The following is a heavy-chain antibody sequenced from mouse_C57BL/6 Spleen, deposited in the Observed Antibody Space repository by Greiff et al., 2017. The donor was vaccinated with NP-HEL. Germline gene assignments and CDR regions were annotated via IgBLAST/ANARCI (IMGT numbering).Heavy chain of an antibody. D-gene: IGHD1-1*01. Sequence: QVQLQQSGPGLVQPSQSLSITCTVSGFSLTSYGVHWVRQSPGKGLEWLGVIWRGGSTDYNAAFMSRLSITTENSKSQVFFKMNSLQADDTAIYYCAKNYNYYGSRDYAMDYWGQGTSVTVSS. CDR3: AKNYNYYGSRDYAMDY. V-gene: IGHV2-5*01. CDR1: GFSLTSYG. J-gene: IGHJ4*01. CDR2: IWRGGST.